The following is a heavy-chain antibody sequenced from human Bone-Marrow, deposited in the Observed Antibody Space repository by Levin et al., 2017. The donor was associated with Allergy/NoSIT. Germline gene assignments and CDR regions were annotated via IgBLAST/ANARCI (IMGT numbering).Heavy chain of an antibody. Sequence: GGSLRLSCKDSGDSFTTYWIAWVRQMPGKGLEWMGIIFPSDSDTKYSPSFQGQVTISADNSISAAYLQWSSLKASDTAMYYCATQPTYYDGMAVWGQGTTVTVSS. CDR1: GDSFTTYW. CDR2: IFPSDSDT. J-gene: IGHJ6*02. V-gene: IGHV5-51*01. CDR3: ATQPTYYDGMAV.